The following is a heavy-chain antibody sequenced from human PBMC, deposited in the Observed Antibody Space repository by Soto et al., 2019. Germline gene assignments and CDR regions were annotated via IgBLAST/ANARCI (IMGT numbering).Heavy chain of an antibody. CDR3: ARGGRIVDTGIGYYYHHAMDV. CDR2: FNPTGDTA. J-gene: IGHJ6*02. Sequence: ASVKVSCKASGYTFASYYIHWVRQAPGQGLEWMGIFNPTGDTASYAQKLQGRVTMTRDTSTGTAYMELGSLRSEDTAVYYCARGGRIVDTGIGYYYHHAMDVWGQGTTVTVS. V-gene: IGHV1-46*01. D-gene: IGHD5-18*01. CDR1: GYTFASYY.